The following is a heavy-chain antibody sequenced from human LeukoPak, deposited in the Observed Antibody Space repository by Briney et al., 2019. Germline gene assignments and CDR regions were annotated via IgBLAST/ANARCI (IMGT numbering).Heavy chain of an antibody. CDR1: GYTFTSYY. CDR3: ARSLAYCGGDCSLGAFDI. Sequence: ASVKVSCKASGYTFTSYYMHWVRQAPGQGLEWMGIINPSGGSTSYAQKFQGRVTMTRDTSTSTVYMELSSLRSEDTAVYYCARSLAYCGGDCSLGAFDIWGQGTMVTVSS. J-gene: IGHJ3*02. D-gene: IGHD2-21*02. V-gene: IGHV1-46*01. CDR2: INPSGGST.